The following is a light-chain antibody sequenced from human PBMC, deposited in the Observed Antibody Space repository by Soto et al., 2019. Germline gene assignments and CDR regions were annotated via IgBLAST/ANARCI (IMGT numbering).Light chain of an antibody. CDR3: QHYNSYSEA. CDR1: QSVSNNY. Sequence: EIVLTQSPGTLPLSPGERATLSCRASQSVSNNYLAWYQQKPGQAPRLLIYGASNRATGIPDRFSGSGSGTEFTLTISSLQPDDFATYYCQHYNSYSEAFGQGTKVDIK. CDR2: GAS. J-gene: IGKJ1*01. V-gene: IGKV3-20*01.